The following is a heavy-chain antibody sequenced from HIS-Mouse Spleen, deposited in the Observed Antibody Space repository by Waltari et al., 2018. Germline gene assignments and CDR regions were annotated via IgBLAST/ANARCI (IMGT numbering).Heavy chain of an antibody. J-gene: IGHJ4*02. D-gene: IGHD2-21*01. V-gene: IGHV4-59*01. CDR3: ARGFGELGARGYYFDY. CDR2: IYYSGRT. CDR1: GGSISSYY. Sequence: QVQLQESGPGLVKPSETLSLPCTVSGGSISSYYWSWIRQPPGKGLEWIGYIYYSGRTNYNPSLKSRVTISVDTSKNQFSLKLSSVTAADTAVYYCARGFGELGARGYYFDYWGQGTLVTVSS.